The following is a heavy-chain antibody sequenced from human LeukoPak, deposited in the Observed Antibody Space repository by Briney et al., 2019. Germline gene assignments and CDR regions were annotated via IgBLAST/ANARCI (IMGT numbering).Heavy chain of an antibody. V-gene: IGHV4-34*01. D-gene: IGHD3-3*01. Sequence: SETLSLTCAVYGGSFSGYYWSWIRQPPGKGLEWIGEINHSGSTNYNPSLKSRVTISVDTSKNQFSLKLSSVTAADTAVYYCARLPTTYYDFWSGYYRGFDYWGQGTLVTVSS. CDR1: GGSFSGYY. J-gene: IGHJ4*02. CDR3: ARLPTTYYDFWSGYYRGFDY. CDR2: INHSGST.